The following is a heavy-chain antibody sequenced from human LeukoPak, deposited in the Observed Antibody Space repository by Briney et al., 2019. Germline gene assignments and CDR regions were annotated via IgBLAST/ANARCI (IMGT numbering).Heavy chain of an antibody. CDR3: ARGSIQLWSGNYYYGMDV. J-gene: IGHJ6*04. CDR2: IYYSGST. Sequence: SETLSLTCTVSGGSISSYYWSWIRQPPGKGLEWIGYIYYSGSTNYNPSLKSRVTISVDTSKSQFSLKLSSVTAADTAVYYCARGSIQLWSGNYYYGMDVWGKGTTVTVSS. V-gene: IGHV4-59*12. CDR1: GGSISSYY. D-gene: IGHD5-18*01.